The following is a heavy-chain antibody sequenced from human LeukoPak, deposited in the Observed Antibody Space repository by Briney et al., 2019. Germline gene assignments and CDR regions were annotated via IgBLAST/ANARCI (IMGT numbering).Heavy chain of an antibody. CDR1: GFTFSSYG. CDR3: AKIGDGSGSYYTHDYYYYMDV. D-gene: IGHD3-10*01. CDR2: ISGSGGST. Sequence: GGTLRLSCAASGFTFSSYGMCWVRQAPGKGLEWVSAISGSGGSTYYADSVKGRFTISRDNSKNTLYLQMNSLRAEDTAVYYCAKIGDGSGSYYTHDYYYYMDVWGKGTTVTISS. J-gene: IGHJ6*03. V-gene: IGHV3-23*01.